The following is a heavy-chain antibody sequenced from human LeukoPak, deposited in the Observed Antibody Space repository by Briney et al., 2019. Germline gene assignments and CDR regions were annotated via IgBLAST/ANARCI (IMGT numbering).Heavy chain of an antibody. CDR1: GYTFTSYY. Sequence: ASVKVSCKASGYTFTSYYMHWVRQAPGQGLEWMGIINPSGGSTSYAQKFQGRVTMTRDTSTSTVYMELSSLRSENTAVYYCARDRLEDRYYYYYGMDVWGQGTTVTVSS. V-gene: IGHV1-46*01. CDR2: INPSGGST. D-gene: IGHD1-1*01. J-gene: IGHJ6*02. CDR3: ARDRLEDRYYYYYGMDV.